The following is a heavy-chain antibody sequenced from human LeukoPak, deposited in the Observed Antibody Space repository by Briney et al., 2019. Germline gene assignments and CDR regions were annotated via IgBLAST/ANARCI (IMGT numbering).Heavy chain of an antibody. CDR3: ARLTKNDSGSFRFGKKKRGYMDV. Sequence: SETLSPTCAVYGGSFSGYYWSWIRQPPGKGLEWIGEINHSGSTNYNPSLKSRVTISVDTSKNQFSLKLSSVTAADTAVYYCARLTKNDSGSFRFGKKKRGYMDVWGKGTTVTISS. V-gene: IGHV4-34*01. CDR2: INHSGST. J-gene: IGHJ6*03. CDR1: GGSFSGYY. D-gene: IGHD3-10*01.